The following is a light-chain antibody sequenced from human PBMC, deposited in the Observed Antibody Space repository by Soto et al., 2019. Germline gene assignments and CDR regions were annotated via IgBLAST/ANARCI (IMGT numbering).Light chain of an antibody. CDR3: QQYGSSPFT. CDR2: GAS. Sequence: EIVFTHSPGTLSLSRGERATLSCRASQSVSSSYLAWYQQKPCQAPRLLIYGASSRATGIPDRFSGSGSGTDFTLTISRLEPEDFAVYYCQQYGSSPFTFGPGTKVDIK. CDR1: QSVSSSY. V-gene: IGKV3-20*01. J-gene: IGKJ3*01.